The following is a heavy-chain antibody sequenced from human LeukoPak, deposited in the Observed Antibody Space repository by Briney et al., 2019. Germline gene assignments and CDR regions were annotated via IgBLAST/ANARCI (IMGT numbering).Heavy chain of an antibody. Sequence: GGSLRLSCAASGFTFSSYAMHWVRQAPGKGLEYVSAISSNGGSTYYANSVKGRFTISRDNSKNTLYLQMGSLRAEDMAVYYCARGASTIFGVVTPLLLDVWGKGTTVTVSS. CDR2: ISSNGGST. CDR3: ARGASTIFGVVTPLLLDV. J-gene: IGHJ6*04. D-gene: IGHD3-3*01. CDR1: GFTFSSYA. V-gene: IGHV3-64*01.